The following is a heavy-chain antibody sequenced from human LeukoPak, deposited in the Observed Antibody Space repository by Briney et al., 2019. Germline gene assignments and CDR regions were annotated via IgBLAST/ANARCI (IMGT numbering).Heavy chain of an antibody. CDR2: INTDGSST. V-gene: IGHV3-74*01. Sequence: GGSLRLSCAASGFTFNTYSTHWVRQAPGKGLVWVALINTDGSSTNYADSVKGRLTISRDNAKNMVYLQMNSLRAEDTAVYYCTRGGFDYWGQGTPVTVSS. CDR1: GFTFNTYS. CDR3: TRGGFDY. J-gene: IGHJ4*02.